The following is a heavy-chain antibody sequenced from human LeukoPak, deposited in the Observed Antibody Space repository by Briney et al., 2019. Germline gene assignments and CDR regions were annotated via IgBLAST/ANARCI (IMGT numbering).Heavy chain of an antibody. J-gene: IGHJ4*02. Sequence: ASVKVSCKASGGTFSSYAISWVRQAPGQGLEWMGGIIPIFGTANYAQKFQGRVTITTDESTSTAYMELSSLRSEDTAVYYCARGNSSGYYYGDYWGQGTLVTVSS. V-gene: IGHV1-69*05. D-gene: IGHD3-22*01. CDR1: GGTFSSYA. CDR2: IIPIFGTA. CDR3: ARGNSSGYYYGDY.